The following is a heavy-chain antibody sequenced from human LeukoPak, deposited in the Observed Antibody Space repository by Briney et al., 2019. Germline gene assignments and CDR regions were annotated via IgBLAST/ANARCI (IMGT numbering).Heavy chain of an antibody. CDR3: VRQGTVHFDY. V-gene: IGHV4-61*01. J-gene: IGHJ4*02. CDR2: VYYRGST. Sequence: SETMSLTCTVSGGSVSNASYYWSWIRQPPGKGLDWIGYVYYRGSTNYSPSLKSRVTISVDTSKNQFSLKLSSMTAADTAVYYCVRQGTVHFDYWGEGALVTVSS. CDR1: GGSVSNASYY. D-gene: IGHD1/OR15-1a*01.